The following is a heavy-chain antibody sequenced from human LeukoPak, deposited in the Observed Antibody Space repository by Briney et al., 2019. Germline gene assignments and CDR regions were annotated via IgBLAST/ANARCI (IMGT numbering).Heavy chain of an antibody. D-gene: IGHD6-19*01. V-gene: IGHV3-23*01. CDR1: GFTFSSYA. J-gene: IGHJ4*02. CDR2: ISGSGGTT. Sequence: QSGGSLRLSCAVSGFTFSSYAMSWVRRAPGKGLEWVSGISGSGGTTYYADSVKGRLTTSRDNSKNTLYLQMDSLRADDTAVYYCAKERTGGWPFDYWGQGTLVTVSS. CDR3: AKERTGGWPFDY.